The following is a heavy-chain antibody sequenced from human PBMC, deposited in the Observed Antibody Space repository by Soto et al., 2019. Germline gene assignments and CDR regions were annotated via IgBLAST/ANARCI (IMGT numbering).Heavy chain of an antibody. CDR1: GFTFRSYA. Sequence: EVQLLESGGGLVQPGGSLRLSCAASGFTFRSYAMSWVRQAPGKGLEWVSAISGSGGSTYYADSVKGRFTISRDNSKNTLYLQMNSLRAEDTAVYYCAKGALSYCSGGSCYSDYWGQGPLVTVSS. CDR2: ISGSGGST. CDR3: AKGALSYCSGGSCYSDY. V-gene: IGHV3-23*01. D-gene: IGHD2-15*01. J-gene: IGHJ4*02.